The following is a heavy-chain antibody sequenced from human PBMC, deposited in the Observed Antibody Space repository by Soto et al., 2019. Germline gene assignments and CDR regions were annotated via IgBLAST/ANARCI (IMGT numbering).Heavy chain of an antibody. J-gene: IGHJ5*01. Sequence: PSQTIPITCDISKDSLSSSTVTWNSIKQSTSRNIEWLVKKNYKSRWYSDYAESVKSRIIINPDTSKNQFSLHLNSVTPDDTAVYYCVRLIGNSWLDFWGQGTLVTVSS. CDR3: VRLIGNSWLDF. V-gene: IGHV6-1*01. CDR2: KNYKSRWYS. D-gene: IGHD1-26*01. CDR1: KDSLSSSTVT.